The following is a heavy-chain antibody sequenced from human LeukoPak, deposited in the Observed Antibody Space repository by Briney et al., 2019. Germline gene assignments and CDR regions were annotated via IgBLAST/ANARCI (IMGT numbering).Heavy chain of an antibody. J-gene: IGHJ6*02. CDR2: IYYSEST. Sequence: PSETLSLTCTVSGGSISSYYWNWIRQPPGKGLEWIGYIYYSESTNYNPSLKSRVTISVDTSKNQFSLKLTSVTAADTAVYYCARFDYSNIYGMHVWGQGTTVTVSS. CDR1: GGSISSYY. CDR3: ARFDYSNIYGMHV. V-gene: IGHV4-59*01. D-gene: IGHD4-4*01.